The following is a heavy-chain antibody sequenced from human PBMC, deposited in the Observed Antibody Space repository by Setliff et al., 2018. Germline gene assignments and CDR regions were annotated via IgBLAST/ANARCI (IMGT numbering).Heavy chain of an antibody. CDR3: VRPSAGYSRPFDV. Sequence: GESLKISCKDSGYSLSISWIGWVRRMPGKGLDWTGIIYPGDPQIRYSPSFQGQVTISADXSTNTAYLEWSSLKASDTAMYYCVRPSAGYSRPFDVWGRGTMVTVSS. CDR1: GYSLSISW. J-gene: IGHJ3*01. CDR2: IYPGDPQI. V-gene: IGHV5-51*01. D-gene: IGHD2-15*01.